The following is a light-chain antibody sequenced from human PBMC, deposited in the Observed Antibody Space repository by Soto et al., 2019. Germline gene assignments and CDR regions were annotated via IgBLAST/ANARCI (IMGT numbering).Light chain of an antibody. V-gene: IGLV3-21*02. CDR1: SIGSKS. CDR3: QVWDSRSDHYV. J-gene: IGLJ1*01. Sequence: SYSLTQPPSVSVAPGQTASITCWGDSIGSKSVHWYQQKPGQAPVLVVYDDSDRPSGIPERFSGSNSGDTATLTLSRVEVGDEADYYCQVWDSRSDHYVFGTGTKVTVL. CDR2: DDS.